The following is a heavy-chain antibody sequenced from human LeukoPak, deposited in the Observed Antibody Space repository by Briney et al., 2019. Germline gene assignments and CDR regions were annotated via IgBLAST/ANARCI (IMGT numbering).Heavy chain of an antibody. J-gene: IGHJ4*02. CDR2: ISGSGGST. CDR3: AKGKGSSSSSIDW. D-gene: IGHD2-15*01. CDR1: GFTLNTYA. V-gene: IGHV3-23*01. Sequence: PGGSLRLSCAASGFTLNTYAMSWVRQAPGKRLEWVSAISGSGGSTYYADSVKGRFTISRDNSKNTLYLQIHSLRAEDTAVYYRAKGKGSSSSSIDWWGQGTLVTVSS.